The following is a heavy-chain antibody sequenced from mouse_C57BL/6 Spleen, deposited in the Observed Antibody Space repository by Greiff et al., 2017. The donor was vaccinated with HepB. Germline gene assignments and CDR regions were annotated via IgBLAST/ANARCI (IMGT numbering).Heavy chain of an antibody. CDR2: INYDGSST. D-gene: IGHD2-1*01. CDR1: GFTFSDYY. CDR3: ARAGIYSYYFDY. J-gene: IGHJ2*01. V-gene: IGHV5-16*01. Sequence: EVNLVESEGGLVQPGSSMKLSCTASGFTFSDYYMAWVRQVPEKGLEWVANINYDGSSTYYLDSLKSRFIISRDNAKNILYLQMSSLKSEDTATYYCARAGIYSYYFDYWGQGTTLTVSS.